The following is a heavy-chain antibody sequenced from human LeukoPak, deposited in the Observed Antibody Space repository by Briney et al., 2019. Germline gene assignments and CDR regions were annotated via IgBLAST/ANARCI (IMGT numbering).Heavy chain of an antibody. D-gene: IGHD2-15*01. V-gene: IGHV1-69*05. CDR2: IIPIFGTA. CDR3: ARDTRYCSGGSCYSYYGMDV. Sequence: ASVKVSCKASGGTFSSYAISWVRQAPGQGLEWMGGIIPIFGTANYAQKLQGRVTMTTDTSTSTAYMELRSLRSDDTAVYYCARDTRYCSGGSCYSYYGMDVWGQGTTVTVSS. J-gene: IGHJ6*02. CDR1: GGTFSSYA.